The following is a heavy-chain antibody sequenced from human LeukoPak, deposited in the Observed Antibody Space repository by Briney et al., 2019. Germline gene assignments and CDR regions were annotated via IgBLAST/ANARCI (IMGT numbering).Heavy chain of an antibody. D-gene: IGHD2-2*01. CDR1: GSTFSNYW. Sequence: GGSLRLSCAASGSTFSNYWMSWVRQAPGKGPEWVANIKQDGSEKYYVDSVKGRFTISRDNAKNSMYLQMNSLRAEDTAVYSCARGDSSTTWQDWFDPWGQGTLVTVSS. CDR3: ARGDSSTTWQDWFDP. J-gene: IGHJ5*02. CDR2: IKQDGSEK. V-gene: IGHV3-7*01.